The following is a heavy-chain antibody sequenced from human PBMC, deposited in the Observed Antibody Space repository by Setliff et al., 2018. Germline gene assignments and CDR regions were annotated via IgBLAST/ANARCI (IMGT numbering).Heavy chain of an antibody. D-gene: IGHD2-21*01. J-gene: IGHJ6*03. V-gene: IGHV4-4*07. CDR2: IYHSGSI. CDR1: GGSISSHY. CDR3: ARGLEGEDYFYYMDV. Sequence: SETLSLTCTVSGGSISSHYWTWIRQPAGKGLEWIGHIYHSGSINYNPSLKSRVTMSVDKSKNQFSLKLTSVTAADTAVYYCARGLEGEDYFYYMDVWGKGNTVTVSS.